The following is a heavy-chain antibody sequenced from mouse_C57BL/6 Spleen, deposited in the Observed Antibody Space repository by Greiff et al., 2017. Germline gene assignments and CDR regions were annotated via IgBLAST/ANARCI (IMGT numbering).Heavy chain of an antibody. CDR1: GYTFTDYE. CDR2: IDPETGGT. V-gene: IGHV1-15*01. Sequence: QVQLQQSGAELVRPGASVTLSCKASGYTFTDYEMHWVKQTPVHGLEWIGAIDPETGGTAYNQKFKGKAILTADKSSSTAYMELRSLTSEDSAVYYCTRGGSYAMAYWGQGTSVTVSS. J-gene: IGHJ4*01. CDR3: TRGGSYAMAY. D-gene: IGHD1-1*02.